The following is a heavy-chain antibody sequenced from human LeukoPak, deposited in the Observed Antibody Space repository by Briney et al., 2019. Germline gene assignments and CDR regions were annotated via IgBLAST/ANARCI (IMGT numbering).Heavy chain of an antibody. D-gene: IGHD2-21*02. Sequence: ASVKVSCKASGYTFTGYYMHWVRQAPGQGLEWMGWINPNSGGTNYAQKFQGWVTMTRDTSISTAYMELSRLRSDDTAVYYCARAYCGGDCYSNYFDYWGQGTLVTVSS. CDR3: ARAYCGGDCYSNYFDY. CDR1: GYTFTGYY. V-gene: IGHV1-2*04. J-gene: IGHJ4*02. CDR2: INPNSGGT.